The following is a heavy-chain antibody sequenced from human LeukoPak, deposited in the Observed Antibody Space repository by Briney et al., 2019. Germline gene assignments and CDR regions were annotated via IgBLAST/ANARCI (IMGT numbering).Heavy chain of an antibody. Sequence: GGSLRLSCAASGFTLSSYAMSWVRQAPGKGLEWVSAISGSGGSTYYADSVKGRFTISRDNSKNTLYLQMNSLRAEDAAVYYCAKARGYSGYGHFDYWGQGTLVTVSS. V-gene: IGHV3-23*01. D-gene: IGHD5-12*01. CDR2: ISGSGGST. J-gene: IGHJ4*02. CDR3: AKARGYSGYGHFDY. CDR1: GFTLSSYA.